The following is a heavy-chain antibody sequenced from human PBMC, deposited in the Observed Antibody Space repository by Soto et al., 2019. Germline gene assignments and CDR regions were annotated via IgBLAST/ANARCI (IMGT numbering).Heavy chain of an antibody. J-gene: IGHJ4*02. CDR1: GGSINSGGYC. CDR3: ARSVRLGDLSFRY. V-gene: IGHV4-31*03. Sequence: PSETLSLTCTVSGGSINSGGYCWSWIRQHPGKGLEWIGYIYYSGSTYYNPSLKSRVTISVDTSKNQFSLRLTSVTVADTAVYCCARSVRLGDLSFRYWSQGTLVTVSS. CDR2: IYYSGST. D-gene: IGHD3-16*02.